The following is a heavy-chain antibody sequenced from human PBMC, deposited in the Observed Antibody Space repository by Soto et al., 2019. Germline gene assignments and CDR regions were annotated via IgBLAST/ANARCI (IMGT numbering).Heavy chain of an antibody. CDR2: ISYDGSNK. CDR1: GFTFSSYA. J-gene: IGHJ4*02. Sequence: QVQLVESGGGVVQPGRSLRLSCAASGFTFSSYAMHWVRQAPGKGLEWVAVISYDGSNKYYADSVKGRFTISRDNSKNTLYLQMNSLRAEDTAVYYCAREGSGWSYYFDYCGQGTLVTVSS. D-gene: IGHD6-19*01. CDR3: AREGSGWSYYFDY. V-gene: IGHV3-30-3*01.